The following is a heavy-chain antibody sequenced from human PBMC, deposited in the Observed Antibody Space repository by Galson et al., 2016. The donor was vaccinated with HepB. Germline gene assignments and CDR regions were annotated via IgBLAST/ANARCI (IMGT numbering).Heavy chain of an antibody. CDR2: IYYTGST. D-gene: IGHD1-1*01. Sequence: ETLSLTCTVSGGSVNSGRDYWGWIRQPPGKGLEWIGSIYYTGSTYHNPSLKSRITMSVDTSNNHFSLRLSSVTAADTAVYYCAKGFWNGFFDRFDLWGQGTLVIVSS. J-gene: IGHJ4*02. CDR3: AKGFWNGFFDRFDL. V-gene: IGHV4-39*02. CDR1: GGSVNSGRDY.